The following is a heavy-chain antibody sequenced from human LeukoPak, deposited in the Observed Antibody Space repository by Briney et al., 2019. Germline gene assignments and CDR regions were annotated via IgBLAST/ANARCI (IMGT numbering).Heavy chain of an antibody. CDR3: ARDSQTGDLGY. V-gene: IGHV3-30-3*01. CDR2: ISYDGSNK. J-gene: IGHJ4*02. CDR1: GFTFSSYA. D-gene: IGHD7-27*01. Sequence: PGGSLRLSCAASGFTFSSYAMHWVRQAPGKGLEWVAVISYDGSNKYYADSVKGRFTISRDNSKNTLYLQMNSLRAEDTAVYYCARDSQTGDLGYWGQGTLVTVSS.